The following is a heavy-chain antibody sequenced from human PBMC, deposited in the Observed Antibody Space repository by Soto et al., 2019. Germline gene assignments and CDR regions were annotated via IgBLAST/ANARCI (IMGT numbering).Heavy chain of an antibody. Sequence: QVQLQESGPGLVKPSQTLSLTCTVSGGSINSGGYYWNWIRQHPGKGLEWIGYISYSGSTYYNPSLRGRVNISVDTSKNQSSLKVTSVTAADTAVYYCAKDRGQYCSGGNCYSGEWFDPWGQGTLVTVSS. J-gene: IGHJ5*02. CDR2: ISYSGST. D-gene: IGHD2-15*01. CDR3: AKDRGQYCSGGNCYSGEWFDP. CDR1: GGSINSGGYY. V-gene: IGHV4-31*03.